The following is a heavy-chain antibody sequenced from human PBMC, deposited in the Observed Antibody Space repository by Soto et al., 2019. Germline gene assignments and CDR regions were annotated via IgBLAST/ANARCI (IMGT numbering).Heavy chain of an antibody. J-gene: IGHJ4*02. CDR3: ARASEGSSWYISQSDN. D-gene: IGHD6-13*01. CDR1: GGTFNSYG. Sequence: SVKVSCKASGGTFNSYGISWVRQAPGQGLDWMGVIIPLYGTVNYAQKFQGRVSITADKSTSTAYMDLNSLRSDDTAVYYCARASEGSSWYISQSDNWGLGTLVTVSS. V-gene: IGHV1-69*06. CDR2: IIPLYGTV.